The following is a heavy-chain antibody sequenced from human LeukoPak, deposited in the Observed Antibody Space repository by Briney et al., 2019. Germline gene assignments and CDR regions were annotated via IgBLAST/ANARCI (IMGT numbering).Heavy chain of an antibody. Sequence: PSETLSLTCTVSGGSISSYYWSWIRQPPGKGLEWIGYMYYSGSTNYNPSLKSRVTILVDTSKNQFSPKLSSVTAADTAVYYCARHLGGSSGFRYFDYWGQGTLVTVSS. V-gene: IGHV4-59*08. CDR2: MYYSGST. CDR1: GGSISSYY. D-gene: IGHD3-10*01. CDR3: ARHLGGSSGFRYFDY. J-gene: IGHJ4*02.